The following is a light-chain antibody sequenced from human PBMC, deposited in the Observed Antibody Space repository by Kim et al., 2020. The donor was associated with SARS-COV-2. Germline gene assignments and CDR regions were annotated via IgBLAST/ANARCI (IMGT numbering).Light chain of an antibody. CDR2: NTS. Sequence: SPGERATLSCRASQTINSNYLAWYQQKPGQTPRLLIYNTSNRATGIPDRFSGSGSGTDFTLTISRLEPEDFAMYYCQQYDDSPWTFGQGTKVDIK. CDR1: QTINSNY. CDR3: QQYDDSPWT. V-gene: IGKV3-20*01. J-gene: IGKJ1*01.